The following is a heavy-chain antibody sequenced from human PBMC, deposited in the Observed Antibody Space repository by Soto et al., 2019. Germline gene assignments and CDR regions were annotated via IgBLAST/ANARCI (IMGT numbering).Heavy chain of an antibody. CDR2: IKTDGTYA. J-gene: IGHJ4*02. D-gene: IGHD3-22*01. Sequence: EVQLVESGGDLVQPGGSLRLSCQASGLTFSTYWIHWVRQAPGKGLLWFSRIKTDGTYAPYADSVKGRFTISRDNAKNTLYLQMNSLRVEDAAVYYCAAGGSGYYANWGQGTLVTVSS. CDR3: AAGGSGYYAN. V-gene: IGHV3-74*01. CDR1: GLTFSTYW.